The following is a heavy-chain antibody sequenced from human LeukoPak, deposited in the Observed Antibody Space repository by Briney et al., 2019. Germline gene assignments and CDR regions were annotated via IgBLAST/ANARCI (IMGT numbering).Heavy chain of an antibody. J-gene: IGHJ3*02. CDR1: GGSISSYY. Sequence: SETLSLTCTVSGGSISSYYWSWIRQPPGKGLEWIGSIYYSGSTYYNPSLKRPVPISLDPSQNQFSLKLSSVTAADTAVYYCARPIQLWLHAFDIWGQGTMVTVSS. CDR3: ARPIQLWLHAFDI. D-gene: IGHD5-18*01. CDR2: IYYSGST. V-gene: IGHV4-59*05.